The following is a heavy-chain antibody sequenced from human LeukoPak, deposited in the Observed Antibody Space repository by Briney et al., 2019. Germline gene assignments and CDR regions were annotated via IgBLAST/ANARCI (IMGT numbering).Heavy chain of an antibody. D-gene: IGHD3-10*01. Sequence: PSETLSLTCTVSGGSISNYYWSWIRQPAGKGLEWIGRIQSSGSTKYNPSLKSRVTISVDTSKNQFSLKLSSVTAADTAVYYCARGRSYYYGSGSYYYFDYWGQGTLVTVSS. J-gene: IGHJ4*02. V-gene: IGHV4-4*07. CDR2: IQSSGST. CDR3: ARGRSYYYGSGSYYYFDY. CDR1: GGSISNYY.